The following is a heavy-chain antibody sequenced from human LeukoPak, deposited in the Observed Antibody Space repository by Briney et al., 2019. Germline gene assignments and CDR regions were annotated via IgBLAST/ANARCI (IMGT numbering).Heavy chain of an antibody. CDR3: ARGFPAGIAAAGRDD. Sequence: GGSLRLSCAASGFRVSTNYMSWVRQAPGKGLEWVSLIYSGGSTYYADSVKGRFTISRDDSKNTLYLHMNSLRAEDTAIYYCARGFPAGIAAAGRDDWGQGTLVTVSP. CDR1: GFRVSTNY. D-gene: IGHD6-25*01. J-gene: IGHJ4*02. V-gene: IGHV3-66*01. CDR2: IYSGGST.